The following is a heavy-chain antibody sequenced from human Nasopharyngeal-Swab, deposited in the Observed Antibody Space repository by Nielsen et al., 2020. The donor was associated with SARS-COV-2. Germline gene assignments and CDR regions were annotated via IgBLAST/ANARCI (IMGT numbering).Heavy chain of an antibody. Sequence: WIPQPPGKGLEWIGSIYYSGSTNYNPSLKRRGTISVDTSKNQFSLKLSSVTAADTAVYYCARGNRGYSGEINRFDPWGQGTLVTVSS. CDR2: IYYSGST. J-gene: IGHJ5*02. V-gene: IGHV4-39*07. D-gene: IGHD5-12*01. CDR3: ARGNRGYSGEINRFDP.